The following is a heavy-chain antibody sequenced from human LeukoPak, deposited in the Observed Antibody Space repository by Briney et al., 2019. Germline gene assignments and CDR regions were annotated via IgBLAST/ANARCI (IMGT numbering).Heavy chain of an antibody. J-gene: IGHJ4*02. CDR1: GGSISSSSYY. CDR2: IYYSGST. Sequence: SETLSLTCTVSGGSISSSSYYWGWIRQPPGKGLEWIGSIYYSGSTYYNPSLKSRVTISVDTSKNQFSLKLSSVTAADTAVYYCARLRYFAVDYWGQGTLVSVSS. D-gene: IGHD3-9*01. CDR3: ARLRYFAVDY. V-gene: IGHV4-39*01.